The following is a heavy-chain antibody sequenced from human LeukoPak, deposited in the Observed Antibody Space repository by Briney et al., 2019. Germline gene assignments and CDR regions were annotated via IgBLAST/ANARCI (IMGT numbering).Heavy chain of an antibody. CDR3: ANIAVTGYDAFDS. D-gene: IGHD6-19*01. CDR1: GDSVSSKSAA. J-gene: IGHJ3*02. CDR2: TYYRSKWHY. Sequence: SQTLSLTCAISGDSVSSKSAAWNWFRQSPSRGLEWLGRTYYRSKWHYDYAVSVRSRITINPDTSKNQFSLQLNSVTPEDTAVYYCANIAVTGYDAFDSWGQGTMVTVSS. V-gene: IGHV6-1*01.